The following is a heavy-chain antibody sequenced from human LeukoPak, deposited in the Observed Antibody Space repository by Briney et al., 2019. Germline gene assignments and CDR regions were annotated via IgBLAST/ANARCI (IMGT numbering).Heavy chain of an antibody. CDR1: GYTFTSYY. J-gene: IGHJ4*02. CDR2: IIPIFGTA. D-gene: IGHD4-17*01. CDR3: AREGAVTTTLYYFDY. Sequence: SVKVSCKASGYTFTSYYMHWVRQAPGQGLEWMGGIIPIFGTANYAQKFQGRVTITADESTSTAYMELSSLRSEDTAVYYCAREGAVTTTLYYFDYWGQGTLVTVSS. V-gene: IGHV1-69*13.